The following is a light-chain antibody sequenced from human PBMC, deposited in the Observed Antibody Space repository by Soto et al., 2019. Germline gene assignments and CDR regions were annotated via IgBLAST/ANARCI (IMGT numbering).Light chain of an antibody. CDR1: QSVSCSY. V-gene: IGKV3-20*01. Sequence: EIVLTQSPGTLSLSPGERATLSCRASQSVSCSYLAWYQQKPGQAPRLLIYGASSRATGIPDRFSGSGSGTDFTLTISRLEPEDFAVYYCQQYGSSPLTFGAGTKVEIK. CDR3: QQYGSSPLT. CDR2: GAS. J-gene: IGKJ4*01.